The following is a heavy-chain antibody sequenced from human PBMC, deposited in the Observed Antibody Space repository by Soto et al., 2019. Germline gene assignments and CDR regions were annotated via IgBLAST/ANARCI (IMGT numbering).Heavy chain of an antibody. CDR1: GYTFTSYY. D-gene: IGHD1-26*01. CDR2: FNPASTGT. Sequence: QVQLVQSGAEVMKPGASVKVSCKASGYTFTSYYMHWLRQAPGQGLEWVGFFNPASTGTTHAQKFKGRVTMTKDTSASTAYLGLSSLSSEDTAIYYCARETGYGGSYTFGMDVWGQGTTVTVSS. V-gene: IGHV1-46*01. J-gene: IGHJ6*02. CDR3: ARETGYGGSYTFGMDV.